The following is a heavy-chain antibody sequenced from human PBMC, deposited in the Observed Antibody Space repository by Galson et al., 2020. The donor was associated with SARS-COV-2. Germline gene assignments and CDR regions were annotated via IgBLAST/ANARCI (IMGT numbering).Heavy chain of an antibody. J-gene: IGHJ4*02. Sequence: SETLSLTCAVYGGSFSGYYWSWIRQPPGKGLEWIGENNSSGRTNYNPSLKSRDTISVDTSKNHFSLKLSTVTAADTAVYYCAREENVLLVFSAARMCYADDCGRGTLSTVSA. CDR1: GGSFSGYY. D-gene: IGHD2-15*01. CDR3: AREENVLLVFSAARMCYADD. CDR2: NNSSGRT. V-gene: IGHV4-34*01.